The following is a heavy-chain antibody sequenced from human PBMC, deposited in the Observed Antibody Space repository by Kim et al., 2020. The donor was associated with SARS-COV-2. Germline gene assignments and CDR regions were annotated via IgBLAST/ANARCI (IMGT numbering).Heavy chain of an antibody. CDR1: GSSFTSYW. CDR3: ARRLSGWSGSNWFDP. V-gene: IGHV5-10-1*01. J-gene: IGHJ5*02. Sequence: GESLKISCKGSGSSFTSYWISWVRQMPGKGLEWMGRIDPSDSYTNYSPSFQGHVTISADKSISTAYLQWSSLKASDTAMYYCARRLSGWSGSNWFDPWGQGTLVTVSS. CDR2: IDPSDSYT. D-gene: IGHD6-19*01.